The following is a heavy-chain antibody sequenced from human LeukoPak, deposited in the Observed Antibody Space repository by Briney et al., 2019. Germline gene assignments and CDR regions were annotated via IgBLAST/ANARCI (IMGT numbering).Heavy chain of an antibody. J-gene: IGHJ4*02. V-gene: IGHV6-1*01. CDR2: TYYRSKWYN. Sequence: SQTLSLTCAISGDSVSSNSAAWNWIRQSPSRGLEWLGRTYYRSKWYNDYAVSVKSRITINPDTSKNQFSLQLNSVTPEDTAVYYCARGTPDIVGYGDDYYFDYWGQGTLVTVSS. D-gene: IGHD2-15*01. CDR1: GDSVSSNSAA. CDR3: ARGTPDIVGYGDDYYFDY.